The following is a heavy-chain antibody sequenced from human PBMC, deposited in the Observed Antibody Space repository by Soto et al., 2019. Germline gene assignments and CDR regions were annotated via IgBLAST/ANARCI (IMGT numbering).Heavy chain of an antibody. V-gene: IGHV1-46*01. D-gene: IGHD3-9*01. J-gene: IGHJ6*02. CDR1: GYTFTSYY. Sequence: ASVKVSCKASGYTFTSYYMHWVRQAPGQGLEWMGIINPSGGSTSYAQKFQGRVTMTRDTSTSTVYMELSSLRSDDTAVYYCAKIATIAYYGMDVWGQGTTVTVSS. CDR3: AKIATIAYYGMDV. CDR2: INPSGGST.